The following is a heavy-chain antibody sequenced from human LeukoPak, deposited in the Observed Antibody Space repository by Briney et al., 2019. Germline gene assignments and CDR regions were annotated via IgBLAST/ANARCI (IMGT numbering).Heavy chain of an antibody. Sequence: PGGSLRLSCAASGFIFSSYSMNWVRQAPGKGLEWVSFISSSGGYKYYADSVKGRFTISRDNAKNSLYLQMNSLRAEDTAVYYCAKDLHYGSADYWGQGTLVTVSS. J-gene: IGHJ4*02. CDR1: GFIFSSYS. V-gene: IGHV3-21*06. CDR3: AKDLHYGSADY. D-gene: IGHD3-10*01. CDR2: ISSSGGYK.